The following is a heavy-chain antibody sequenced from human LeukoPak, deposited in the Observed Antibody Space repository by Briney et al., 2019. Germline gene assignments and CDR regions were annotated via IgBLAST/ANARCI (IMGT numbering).Heavy chain of an antibody. CDR1: GGSISSGSYY. CDR3: ALSDAGSWFDP. CDR2: IYTSGST. Sequence: SETLSLTCTVSGGSISSGSYYWSWIRQPAGKGLEWIGRIYTSGSTNYNPSLKSRVTISVDTSKNQFSLKLSSVTAADTAVYYCALSDAGSWFDPWGQGTLVTVSS. V-gene: IGHV4-61*02. J-gene: IGHJ5*02. D-gene: IGHD2/OR15-2a*01.